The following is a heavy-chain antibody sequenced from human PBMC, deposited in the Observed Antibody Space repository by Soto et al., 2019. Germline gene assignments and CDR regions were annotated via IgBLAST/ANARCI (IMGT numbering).Heavy chain of an antibody. D-gene: IGHD3-22*01. J-gene: IGHJ3*02. CDR2: IYYSGST. CDR1: GGSISSYY. Sequence: SETLSLTCTVSGGSISSYYWSWIRQPPGKGLEWIGYIYYSGSTNYNPSLKSRVTISVDTSKNQFSLKLSSVTAADTAVYYCARGRGSSGYYYDAFDIWGQGTMVTVSS. CDR3: ARGRGSSGYYYDAFDI. V-gene: IGHV4-59*01.